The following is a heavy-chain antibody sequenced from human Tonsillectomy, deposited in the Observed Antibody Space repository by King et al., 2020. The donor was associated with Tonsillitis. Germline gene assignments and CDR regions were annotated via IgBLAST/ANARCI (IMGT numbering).Heavy chain of an antibody. V-gene: IGHV3-53*01. D-gene: IGHD3-22*01. CDR1: GLTVSDNY. J-gene: IGHJ3*02. Sequence: QLVQSGGGLIQPGGSLRLSCAASGLTVSDNYMSWVRQAPGKGPEWVSVIYSRGSTYYADSVKGRFTISRDNSQNTLYLQMNSLRAEDTAVYYCARIIGGGYYGGAFDIWGQGTMVTVSS. CDR2: IYSRGST. CDR3: ARIIGGGYYGGAFDI.